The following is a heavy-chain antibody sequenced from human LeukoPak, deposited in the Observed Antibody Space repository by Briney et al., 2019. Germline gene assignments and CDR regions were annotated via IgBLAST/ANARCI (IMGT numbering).Heavy chain of an antibody. CDR1: VDSVSSNSVA. Sequence: SRTLSLTCAISVDSVSSNSVAWNWIRQSPSRGLEWLGRTYYRSKWYNDYAVSVKGRITINPDTSKNQFSLQLNSVTPEDTAVYYCARDHCSGGSCHWRFDYWGQGTLVTVSS. V-gene: IGHV6-1*01. J-gene: IGHJ4*02. CDR2: TYYRSKWYN. CDR3: ARDHCSGGSCHWRFDY. D-gene: IGHD2-15*01.